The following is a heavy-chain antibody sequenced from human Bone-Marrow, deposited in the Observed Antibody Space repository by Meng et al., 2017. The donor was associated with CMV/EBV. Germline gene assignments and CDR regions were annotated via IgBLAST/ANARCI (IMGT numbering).Heavy chain of an antibody. CDR2: IWYDGSNK. Sequence: GGSLRLSCAASGFTFSSYGMHWVRQAPGKGLEWVAVIWYDGSNKYYADSVKGRFTISRDNSKNTLYLQMNSLRAEDTAVYYCAKDSKIAVAGPGYYGIDVCVPGPTVTGSS. V-gene: IGHV3-33*06. J-gene: IGHJ6*01. CDR1: GFTFSSYG. CDR3: AKDSKIAVAGPGYYGIDV. D-gene: IGHD6-19*01.